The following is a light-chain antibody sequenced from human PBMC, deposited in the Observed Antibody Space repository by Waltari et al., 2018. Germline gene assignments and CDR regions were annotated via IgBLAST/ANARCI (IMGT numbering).Light chain of an antibody. V-gene: IGKV3-20*01. CDR1: QSVRSNY. Sequence: EIVLMQSPGTLSLSPGERATLSCRASQSVRSNYLAWYQQKPGQAPRLLIYGASTRATGIPDRFSGSGSGTDFTLTISRLEPEDFAVYYCQQYGSSLKTFGQGTKVEIK. CDR2: GAS. J-gene: IGKJ1*01. CDR3: QQYGSSLKT.